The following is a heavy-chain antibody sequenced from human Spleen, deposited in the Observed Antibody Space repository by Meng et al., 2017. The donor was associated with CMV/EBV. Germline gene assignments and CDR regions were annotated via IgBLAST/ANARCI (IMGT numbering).Heavy chain of an antibody. Sequence: EVQLVESGGXLVKPGGSLRLSCAASGFTFSSYSMNRVRQAPGKGLEWVSSISSSSSYIYYADSVKGRFTISRDNAKNSLYLQMNSLRAEDTAVYYCATEVVGASYFDYWGQGTLVTVSS. V-gene: IGHV3-21*01. D-gene: IGHD1-26*01. CDR3: ATEVVGASYFDY. CDR2: ISSSSSYI. CDR1: GFTFSSYS. J-gene: IGHJ4*02.